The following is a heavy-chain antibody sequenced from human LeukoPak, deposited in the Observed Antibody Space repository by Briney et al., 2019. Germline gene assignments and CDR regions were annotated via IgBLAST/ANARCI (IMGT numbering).Heavy chain of an antibody. D-gene: IGHD5-24*01. CDR3: ARGVERWLQVPFDY. J-gene: IGHJ4*02. Sequence: SETLSLTCAVYGGSFSGYYWSWIRQPPGKGLEWIGEINHSGSTNYNPSLKSRVTISVDTSKNQFSLKLSSVTAADTAVYYCARGVERWLQVPFDYWGQGTLVTVSS. V-gene: IGHV4-34*01. CDR1: GGSFSGYY. CDR2: INHSGST.